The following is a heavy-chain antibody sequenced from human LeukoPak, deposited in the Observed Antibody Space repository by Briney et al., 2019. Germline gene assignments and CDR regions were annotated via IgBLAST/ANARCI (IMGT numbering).Heavy chain of an antibody. CDR3: ARDSGTSGEVKFDP. Sequence: SETLSLTCAVSGGSVNSYYLSWIRQPAGKTLEWIGRIYDGGSTNYNPSLKSRVTMSVDTSKNQISLKLKSVTAADTAVYYCARDSGTSGEVKFDPWGQGALVTVSS. J-gene: IGHJ5*02. CDR2: IYDGGST. D-gene: IGHD3-10*01. V-gene: IGHV4-4*07. CDR1: GGSVNSYY.